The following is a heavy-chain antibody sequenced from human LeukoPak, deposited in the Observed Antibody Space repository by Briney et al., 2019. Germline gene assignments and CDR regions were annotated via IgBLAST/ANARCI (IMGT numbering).Heavy chain of an antibody. Sequence: ASVKVSCKASGYTFSSYDINWVRQATGQGLEWMGWMNPNSGDTAYAQKFQGRVTMTRDTSISTAYMELSSLRSEDTAVYYCARAGDYYDSSTFSAAISSWGQGTLVTVSS. J-gene: IGHJ5*02. CDR3: ARAGDYYDSSTFSAAISS. CDR2: MNPNSGDT. V-gene: IGHV1-8*01. CDR1: GYTFSSYD. D-gene: IGHD3-22*01.